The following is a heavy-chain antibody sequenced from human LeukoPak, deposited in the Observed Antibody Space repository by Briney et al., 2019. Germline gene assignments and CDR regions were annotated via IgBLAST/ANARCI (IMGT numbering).Heavy chain of an antibody. CDR1: GGTFSSYA. Sequence: ASVKVSCRASGGTFSSYAISWVRQAPGQGLEWMGRIIPIFGVANYAQKFQGRVTITADKSTSTAYMELSSPRSEDTAVYYCASGLKTVTLDYWGQGTLVTVSS. J-gene: IGHJ4*02. D-gene: IGHD4-17*01. CDR3: ASGLKTVTLDY. V-gene: IGHV1-69*04. CDR2: IIPIFGVA.